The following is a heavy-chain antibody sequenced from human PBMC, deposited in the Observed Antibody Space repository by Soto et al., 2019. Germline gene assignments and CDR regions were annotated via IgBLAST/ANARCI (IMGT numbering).Heavy chain of an antibody. V-gene: IGHV4-61*01. CDR2: IYYSGST. CDR1: GGSVSSPSYY. J-gene: IGHJ4*02. D-gene: IGHD3-22*01. CDR3: ARTIKKLAVISAFDY. Sequence: QVQLQESGPGLVKPSETLSLTCSVSGGSVSSPSYYWSWIRQPPGKGLEWLGYIYYSGSTNYNPSRKRRVTISVDTAKKQFSLKLRSVTAADTAVYYCARTIKKLAVISAFDYWGQGTLVTVSS.